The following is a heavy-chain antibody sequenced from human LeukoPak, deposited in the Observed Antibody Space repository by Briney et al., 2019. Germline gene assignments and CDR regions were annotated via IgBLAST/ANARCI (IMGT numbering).Heavy chain of an antibody. J-gene: IGHJ4*02. CDR3: ARERGYFDTRDY. CDR1: GGSFSGYY. CDR2: INHSGST. Sequence: PSETLSLTCAVYGGSFSGYYWSWIRQPPGKGLEWIGEINHSGSTNYNPSLKSRVTISVDTSKNHFSLKLSSVTAADTAVYYCARERGYFDTRDYWGQGTLVTVSS. D-gene: IGHD3-9*01. V-gene: IGHV4-34*01.